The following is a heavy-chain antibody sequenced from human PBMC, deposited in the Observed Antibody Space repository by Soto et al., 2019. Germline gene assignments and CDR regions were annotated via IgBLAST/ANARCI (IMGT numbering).Heavy chain of an antibody. Sequence: QVQLVQSGAEVKKPGASVKVSCKASGYTFTSYGISWVRQAPGQGLEWMGWISAYNGNTNYAQKLQGRVTMTTDTSTSTAYMELRSVRSDDTSVYYCARDVAGMLHIDYWSGYSLLDSWGQGTLVTVSS. D-gene: IGHD3-3*01. J-gene: IGHJ4*02. CDR2: ISAYNGNT. CDR1: GYTFTSYG. V-gene: IGHV1-18*01. CDR3: ARDVAGMLHIDYWSGYSLLDS.